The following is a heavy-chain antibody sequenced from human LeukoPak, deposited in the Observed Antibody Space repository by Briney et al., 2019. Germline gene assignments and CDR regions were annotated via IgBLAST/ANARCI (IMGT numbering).Heavy chain of an antibody. V-gene: IGHV3-23*01. CDR2: ISGSGDNT. D-gene: IGHD6-6*01. CDR1: GFTFSSYA. CDR3: AKWKYSNSGIDDY. Sequence: GGSLRLSCAASGFTFSSYAMSWVRQVSGKGLEWVSVISGSGDNTYYADSVKGRFTISRDNSKNMLHLQMNSLRAEDTAVYYCAKWKYSNSGIDDYWGQGTLVTVSS. J-gene: IGHJ4*02.